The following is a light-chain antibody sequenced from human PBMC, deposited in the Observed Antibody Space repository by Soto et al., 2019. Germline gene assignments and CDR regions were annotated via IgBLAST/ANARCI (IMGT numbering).Light chain of an antibody. Sequence: EIVLTQSPGTLSLSPGQRAALSCRASQSVNGNHLAWFQQKPGQSPSLLIYTASNRATGIPDRFSGSGSGTDFTLTIRRLEPEDFAVYYCQQYGSLITFGGGTKV. CDR2: TAS. J-gene: IGKJ4*01. CDR3: QQYGSLIT. V-gene: IGKV3-20*01. CDR1: QSVNGNH.